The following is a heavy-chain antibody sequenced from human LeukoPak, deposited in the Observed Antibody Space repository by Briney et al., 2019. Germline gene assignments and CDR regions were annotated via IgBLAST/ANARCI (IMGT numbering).Heavy chain of an antibody. CDR2: ISSSSSTI. D-gene: IGHD2-2*01. V-gene: IGHV3-48*01. Sequence: GGSLRLYCAASGFTFSSYSMNWVRQAPGKGLEWVSYISSSSSTIYYADSVKGRFTISRDNAKNSLYLQMNSLRAEDTAVYYCARASVVVPAAAYYYYYYGMDVWGQGTTVTVSS. J-gene: IGHJ6*02. CDR3: ARASVVVPAAAYYYYYYGMDV. CDR1: GFTFSSYS.